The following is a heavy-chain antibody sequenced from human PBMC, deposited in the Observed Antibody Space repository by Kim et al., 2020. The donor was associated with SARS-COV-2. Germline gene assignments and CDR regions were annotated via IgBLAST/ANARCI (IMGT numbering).Heavy chain of an antibody. V-gene: IGHV4-4*07. D-gene: IGHD5-12*01. Sequence: SETLSLTCTVSGASISSYSWNWIRQPAGKGLEWIGRIYTSGNTNYNPSLKSRLTISADTPKNQFSLNLSSVTAADTAVYYCARGWGYTGFDDWGQGTLVT. CDR1: GASISSYS. J-gene: IGHJ4*02. CDR3: ARGWGYTGFDD. CDR2: IYTSGNT.